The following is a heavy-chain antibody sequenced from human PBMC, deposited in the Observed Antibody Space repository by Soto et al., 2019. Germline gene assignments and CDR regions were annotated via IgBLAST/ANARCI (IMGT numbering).Heavy chain of an antibody. J-gene: IGHJ6*02. CDR1: GGSISSGDYY. Sequence: SETLSLTCTVSGGSISSGDYYWSWIRQPPGKGLEWIGYIYYSGSTYYNPSLKSRVTISVDTSKNQFSLKLSSVTAADTAVYYCVRGLGSGYGMDVWGQGTTVTVSS. D-gene: IGHD7-27*01. CDR3: VRGLGSGYGMDV. CDR2: IYYSGST. V-gene: IGHV4-30-4*01.